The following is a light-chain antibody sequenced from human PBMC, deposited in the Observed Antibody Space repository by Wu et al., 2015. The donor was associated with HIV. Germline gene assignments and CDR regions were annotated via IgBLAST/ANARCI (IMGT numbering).Light chain of an antibody. CDR1: QSVSSN. J-gene: IGKJ2*01. CDR3: QQYNNWPRS. Sequence: EMVMTQSPATLSVSLGERATLSCRASQSVSSNLAWYQQKPGQPPRLLIYGASTRATGVPARFSGSGSGTEFTLTISSLQSEDCGVYYCQQYNNWPRSFGQGTKLQIK. V-gene: IGKV3-15*01. CDR2: GAS.